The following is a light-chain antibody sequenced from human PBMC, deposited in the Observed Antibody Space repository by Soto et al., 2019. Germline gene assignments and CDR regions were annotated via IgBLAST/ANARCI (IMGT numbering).Light chain of an antibody. Sequence: QSALTQPASVSGSPGQSITISCTGTSSDVGGYNYVSWYQHHPGKAPKLLIYDVSNRPSGVSNRFSGSKSDNTASLTISGHQPEDEADYYCSSYTTSNTRQIVFGTGTKLTVL. V-gene: IGLV2-14*03. CDR1: SSDVGGYNY. CDR2: DVS. CDR3: SSYTTSNTRQIV. J-gene: IGLJ1*01.